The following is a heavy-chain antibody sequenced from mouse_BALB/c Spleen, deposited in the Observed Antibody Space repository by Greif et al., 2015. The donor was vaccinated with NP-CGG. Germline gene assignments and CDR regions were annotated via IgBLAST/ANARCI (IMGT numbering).Heavy chain of an antibody. CDR3: ARKGDYGFAY. J-gene: IGHJ3*01. Sequence: VQLQQSGTELVRPGTSVKVSCKASGYAFTNYLIEWIKQRPGQGLEWIGVLNPGSGGTNYSEKFKGKATLTADYSSSTAYLQLSSLTSDDSAVYFCARKGDYGFAYWGQGTLVTVSA. CDR2: LNPGSGGT. D-gene: IGHD2-4*01. CDR1: GYAFTNYL. V-gene: IGHV1-54*01.